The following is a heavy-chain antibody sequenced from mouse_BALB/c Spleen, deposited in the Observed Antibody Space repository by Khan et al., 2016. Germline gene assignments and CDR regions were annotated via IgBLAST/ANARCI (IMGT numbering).Heavy chain of an antibody. J-gene: IGHJ2*01. CDR3: GRGDF. CDR2: ISSGSSTI. CDR1: GSTFSNFG. V-gene: IGHV5-17*02. Sequence: EVELVESGGGLVQPGGSRKLSCAASGSTFSNFGMHWVRQAPEKGLEWVAFISSGSSTIYYADTVKGRFTVSRDNPKNTLFLQMTSLGSEDTAMYYCGRGDFWGQGTTLTVSS.